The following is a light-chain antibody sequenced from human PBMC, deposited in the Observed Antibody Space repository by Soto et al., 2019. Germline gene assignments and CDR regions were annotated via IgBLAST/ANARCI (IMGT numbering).Light chain of an antibody. V-gene: IGKV3-15*01. CDR2: GAS. CDR3: LQHYRLPRT. Sequence: EIVMTQSPATLSMSPGERATLSCRASQSVSSNLAWYQQKTGQPPRLLIYGASTRATGIPARFSCSGSGTEFILTLSSLHSEDSSVYYCLQHYRLPRTFGQGTKV. J-gene: IGKJ1*01. CDR1: QSVSSN.